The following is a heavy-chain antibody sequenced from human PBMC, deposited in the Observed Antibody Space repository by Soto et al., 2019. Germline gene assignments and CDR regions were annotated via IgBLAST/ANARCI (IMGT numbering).Heavy chain of an antibody. V-gene: IGHV3-23*01. J-gene: IGHJ5*01. D-gene: IGHD3-16*01. Sequence: PWVSLRLSCSASGFPFSSYAMSWVRQAPGKGLERVSAISGSGSNTYYADSAKGRFFISRDASTDTLYLQLNGLRAEDTAVYYCATGLNRYYEGRGGYYWLQGLDTWGHEALETVSS. CDR3: ATGLNRYYEGRGGYYWLQGLDT. CDR1: GFPFSSYA. CDR2: ISGSGSNT.